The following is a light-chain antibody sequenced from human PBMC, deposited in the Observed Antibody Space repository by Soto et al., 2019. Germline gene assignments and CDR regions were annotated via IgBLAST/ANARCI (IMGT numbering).Light chain of an antibody. Sequence: DIQLTQSPSFLSASVGDRVTITCRASEDISTYLTWYHQKPGKIPKLLISAASTLQSGVPSRFSGSGSGTEFTLTISGLQPEDFETYYCQQFNGYPITFGQGTRLEI. V-gene: IGKV1-9*01. J-gene: IGKJ5*01. CDR2: AAS. CDR3: QQFNGYPIT. CDR1: EDISTY.